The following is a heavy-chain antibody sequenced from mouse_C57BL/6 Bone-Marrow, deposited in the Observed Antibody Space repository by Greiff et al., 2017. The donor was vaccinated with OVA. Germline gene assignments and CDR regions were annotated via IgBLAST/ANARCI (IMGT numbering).Heavy chain of an antibody. CDR3: ARCTTVVATSFDY. Sequence: QVQLKQPGAELVKPGASVKLSCKASGYTFTSYWMQWVKQRPGQGLEWIGEIDPSDSYTNYNQKFKGKATLTVDTSSSTAYMQLSSLTSEDSAVYYCARCTTVVATSFDYWGQGTTLTVSS. D-gene: IGHD1-1*01. CDR2: IDPSDSYT. J-gene: IGHJ2*01. V-gene: IGHV1-50*01. CDR1: GYTFTSYW.